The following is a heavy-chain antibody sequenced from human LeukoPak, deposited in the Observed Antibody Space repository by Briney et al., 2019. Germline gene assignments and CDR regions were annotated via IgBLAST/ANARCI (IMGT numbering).Heavy chain of an antibody. Sequence: SETPSLTCTVSGGSISSSSYYWGWIRQPPGKGLEWIGSIYYSGSTYYNPSLKSRVTISVDTSKNQFSLKLSSVTAADTAVYYCARVYCSGGSCLLYYYYYYYLDVWGKGTTVTVSS. J-gene: IGHJ6*03. CDR1: GGSISSSSYY. V-gene: IGHV4-39*07. CDR3: ARVYCSGGSCLLYYYYYYYLDV. D-gene: IGHD2-15*01. CDR2: IYYSGST.